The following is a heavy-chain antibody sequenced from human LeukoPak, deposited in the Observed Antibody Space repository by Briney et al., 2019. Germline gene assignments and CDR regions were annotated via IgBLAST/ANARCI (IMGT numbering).Heavy chain of an antibody. CDR2: ISGSGGST. CDR1: GFTFSSYA. J-gene: IGHJ4*02. V-gene: IGHV3-23*01. Sequence: GGSLRLSCAASGFTFSSYAMSWVRQAPGKGLEWVSAISGSGGSTYYADSVKGRFTISRDNSKNTLYLQMNSLRAEDTAVYYCANSYCSSTSCYMKWLYFDYWGQGTLVTVSS. CDR3: ANSYCSSTSCYMKWLYFDY. D-gene: IGHD2-2*02.